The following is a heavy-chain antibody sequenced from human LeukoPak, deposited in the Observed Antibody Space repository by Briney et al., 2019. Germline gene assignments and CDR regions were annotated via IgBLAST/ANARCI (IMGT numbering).Heavy chain of an antibody. Sequence: GGSLRLSCAASGFTLSSYAMHWVRQAPGKGLEWVAVISYDGSNKYYADSVKGRFTISRDNSKNTLYLQMNSLRAEDTAVYYCARGRYCSGGSCYGRLFDYWGQGTLVTVSS. D-gene: IGHD2-15*01. CDR1: GFTLSSYA. CDR3: ARGRYCSGGSCYGRLFDY. CDR2: ISYDGSNK. J-gene: IGHJ4*02. V-gene: IGHV3-30-3*01.